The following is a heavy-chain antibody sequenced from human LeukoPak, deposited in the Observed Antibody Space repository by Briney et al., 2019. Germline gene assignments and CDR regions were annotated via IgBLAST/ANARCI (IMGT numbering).Heavy chain of an antibody. CDR2: INSDGSST. CDR1: GFTFSSYW. J-gene: IGHJ4*02. Sequence: PGGSLRLSCAASGFTFSSYWMHWVRQAPGKGLVWVSRINSDGSSTSYADSVKGRFTISRDNAKNTLYLQMNSLRAEDTAVYYCARRMESTIRGLVDWGQGTLVTVSS. D-gene: IGHD5/OR15-5a*01. V-gene: IGHV3-74*01. CDR3: ARRMESTIRGLVD.